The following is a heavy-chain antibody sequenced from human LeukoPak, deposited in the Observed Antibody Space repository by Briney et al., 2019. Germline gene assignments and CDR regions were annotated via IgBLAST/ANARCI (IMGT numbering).Heavy chain of an antibody. D-gene: IGHD6-13*01. V-gene: IGHV3-7*01. J-gene: IGHJ5*02. CDR2: IKQDGSEK. CDR1: GFTFSSYW. CDR3: ARGQFRRYSSSWYWFDP. Sequence: GGSLRLSCAASGFTFSSYWMSWVRQAPGKGLEWVANIKQDGSEKYYVDSVKGRFTISRDNAKNSLYLQMNSLRAEDTAVYYCARGQFRRYSSSWYWFDPWGQGTLVTVSS.